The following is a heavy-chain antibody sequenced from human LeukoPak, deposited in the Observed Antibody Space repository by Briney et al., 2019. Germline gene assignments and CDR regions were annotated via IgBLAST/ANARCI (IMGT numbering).Heavy chain of an antibody. J-gene: IGHJ4*02. V-gene: IGHV3-30*02. D-gene: IGHD6-13*01. CDR1: GFTFSSYG. CDR3: ANMPTTIEEQQLDY. Sequence: QTGGSLRLSCAASGFTFSSYGMHWVRQAPGKGLEWVAFIRYDGSNKYYADSVKGRFTISRDNSKNTLYLQMNSLRAEDTAVYYCANMPTTIEEQQLDYWGQGTLVTVSS. CDR2: IRYDGSNK.